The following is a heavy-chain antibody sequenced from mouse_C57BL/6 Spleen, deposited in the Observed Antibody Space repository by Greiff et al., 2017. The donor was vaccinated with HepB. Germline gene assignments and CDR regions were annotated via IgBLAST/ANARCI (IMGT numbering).Heavy chain of an antibody. D-gene: IGHD1-1*01. V-gene: IGHV1-22*01. J-gene: IGHJ3*01. Sequence: EVQLQQSGPELVKPGASVKMSCKASGYTFTDYNMHWVKQSHGKSLEWIGYINPNNGGTSYNQKFKGKATLTVNKSSSTAYMELRSLTSEDSTVYYCAREVDYYGSSFAYWGQGTLVTVSA. CDR2: INPNNGGT. CDR3: AREVDYYGSSFAY. CDR1: GYTFTDYN.